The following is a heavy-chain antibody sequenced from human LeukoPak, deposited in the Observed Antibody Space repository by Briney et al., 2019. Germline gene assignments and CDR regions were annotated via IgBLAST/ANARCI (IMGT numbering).Heavy chain of an antibody. CDR3: ARGPTLEWYFDY. Sequence: GASVKVSCKASGYTFTSYAMNWVRQAPGQGLEWMGGIIPIFGTANYAQKFQGRVTITADKSTSTAYMELSSLRSEDTAVYYCARGPTLEWYFDYWGQGTLVTVSS. V-gene: IGHV1-69*06. CDR2: IIPIFGTA. J-gene: IGHJ4*02. D-gene: IGHD3-3*01. CDR1: GYTFTSYA.